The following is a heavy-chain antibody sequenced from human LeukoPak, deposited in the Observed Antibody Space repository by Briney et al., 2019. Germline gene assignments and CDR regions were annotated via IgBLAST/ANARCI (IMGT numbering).Heavy chain of an antibody. D-gene: IGHD6-13*01. V-gene: IGHV3-48*01. J-gene: IGHJ4*02. CDR2: ISSSSSTI. CDR3: AKDLQSIAAAGAFDY. Sequence: GGSLRLSCVASGFIFSSYSMNWVRQAPGKGLEWVSYISSSSSTIYYADSVKGRFTISRDNAKNALYLQMNSLRAEDTAVYYCAKDLQSIAAAGAFDYWGQGTLVTVSS. CDR1: GFIFSSYS.